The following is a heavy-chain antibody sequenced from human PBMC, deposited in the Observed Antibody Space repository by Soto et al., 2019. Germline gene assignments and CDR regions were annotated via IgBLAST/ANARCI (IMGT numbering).Heavy chain of an antibody. CDR1: GYSFTSYA. CDR2: INIGSGNT. V-gene: IGHV1-3*04. J-gene: IGHJ6*02. Sequence: ASVKVSCKASGYSFTSYAMNWVRQAPGQGLEWMGWINIGSGNTKYPQKFQGRVTITRDTSASTAYMELSSLRSEDTAVYYCASSGQLAPYYYYGMDVCGQGTTVTGSS. D-gene: IGHD6-6*01. CDR3: ASSGQLAPYYYYGMDV.